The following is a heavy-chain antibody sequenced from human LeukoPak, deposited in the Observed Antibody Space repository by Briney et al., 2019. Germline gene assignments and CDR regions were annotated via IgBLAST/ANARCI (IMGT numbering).Heavy chain of an antibody. Sequence: GSLRLSCAASGFTISSNYMSWVRQAPGKGLEWVSVIYSGGNTYYADSVKGRFTISRDNSKNTLYLQMNSLRAEDTAVYYCARGAGNYYYGMDVWGQGTTVTVSS. CDR3: ARGAGNYYYGMDV. J-gene: IGHJ6*02. CDR1: GFTISSNY. V-gene: IGHV3-53*01. CDR2: IYSGGNT. D-gene: IGHD3-10*01.